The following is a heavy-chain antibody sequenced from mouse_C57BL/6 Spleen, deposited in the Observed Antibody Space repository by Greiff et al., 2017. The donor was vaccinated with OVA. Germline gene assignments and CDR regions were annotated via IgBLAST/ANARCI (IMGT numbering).Heavy chain of an antibody. V-gene: IGHV1-9*01. J-gene: IGHJ4*01. CDR2: ILPGSGST. CDR1: GYTFTGYW. CDR3: ARWELGDY. Sequence: VKLVESGAELMKPGASVKLSCKATGYTFTGYWIEWVKQRPGHGLEWIGEILPGSGSTHYNEKFKGKATLTADTSSHTAYMQLSSLTTEDSAIYYGARWELGDYWGQGTSVTVSS. D-gene: IGHD2-1*01.